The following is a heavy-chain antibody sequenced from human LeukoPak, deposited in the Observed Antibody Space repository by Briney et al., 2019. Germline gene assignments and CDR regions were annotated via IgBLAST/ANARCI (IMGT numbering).Heavy chain of an antibody. J-gene: IGHJ4*02. V-gene: IGHV3-21*01. CDR2: ISSSSSYI. Sequence: PGGSLRLSCAASGFTFSSYSMNWVRQAPGKGLEWVSSISSSSSYIYYADSVKGRFTTSRDNAKNSLYLQMNSLRAEDTAVYYCAKVPRDGYNYPDYWGQGTLVTVSS. D-gene: IGHD5-24*01. CDR1: GFTFSSYS. CDR3: AKVPRDGYNYPDY.